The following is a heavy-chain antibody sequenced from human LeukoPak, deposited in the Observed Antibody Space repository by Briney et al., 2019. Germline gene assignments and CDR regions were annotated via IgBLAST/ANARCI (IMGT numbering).Heavy chain of an antibody. CDR1: GGSFSGYY. CDR2: INHSGST. V-gene: IGHV4-34*01. CDR3: ARGPNIVVVPAAIRRYYGMDV. D-gene: IGHD2-2*01. Sequence: PSETLSLTCAVYGGSFSGYYWSWIRQPPGKGLEWIGEINHSGSTNYNPSLKSRVTISVDTSKNQFSLKLSSVTAADTAVYYCARGPNIVVVPAAIRRYYGMDVWGQGTTVTVSS. J-gene: IGHJ6*02.